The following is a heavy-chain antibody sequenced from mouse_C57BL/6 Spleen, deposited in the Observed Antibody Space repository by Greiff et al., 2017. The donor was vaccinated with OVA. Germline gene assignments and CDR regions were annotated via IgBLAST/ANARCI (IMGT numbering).Heavy chain of an antibody. Sequence: VQLQQSGPGLVKPSQSLSLTCSVTGYSITSGYYWNWIRQFPGNKLEWMGYISYDGSNNYKPSLKNRISITRDTSKNQFFLKLNSVTTEDTATDDCARDGIYYDYDGGGYWGQGTTLTVSS. D-gene: IGHD2-4*01. J-gene: IGHJ2*01. V-gene: IGHV3-6*01. CDR1: GYSITSGYY. CDR2: ISYDGSN. CDR3: ARDGIYYDYDGGGY.